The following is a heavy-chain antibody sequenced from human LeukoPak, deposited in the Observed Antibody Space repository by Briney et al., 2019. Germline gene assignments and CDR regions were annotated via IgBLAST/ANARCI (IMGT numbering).Heavy chain of an antibody. V-gene: IGHV1-8*03. CDR1: GYTFTGYY. CDR2: VNPNSGYT. Sequence: ASVKVSCKASGYTFTGYYMHWVRQAPGQGLEWMGWVNPNSGYTGYTQKFQGRVTITRNTSISTAYMELSSLRSEDTAVYYCATDWELSYAFDIWGQGTMVTVSS. CDR3: ATDWELSYAFDI. J-gene: IGHJ3*02. D-gene: IGHD3-16*02.